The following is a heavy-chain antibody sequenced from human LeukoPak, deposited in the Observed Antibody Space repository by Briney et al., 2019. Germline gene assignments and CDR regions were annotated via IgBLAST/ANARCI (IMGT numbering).Heavy chain of an antibody. D-gene: IGHD2/OR15-2a*01. CDR1: GGSISSGGYF. V-gene: IGHV4-39*01. CDR2: IYYSGTT. CDR3: ARHGSYFRLFDY. J-gene: IGHJ4*02. Sequence: SETLSLTCTVSGGSISSGGYFWSWIRQHPGKGREWIGYIYYSGTTYYNPSLKSRVTISVDTSKSQFSLKLSSVTAADTAVYYCARHGSYFRLFDYWGQGTLVTVSS.